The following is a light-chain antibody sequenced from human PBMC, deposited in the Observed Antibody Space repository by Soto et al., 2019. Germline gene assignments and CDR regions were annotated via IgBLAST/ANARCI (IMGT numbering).Light chain of an antibody. CDR2: DTS. Sequence: EIVLTQSPGPLSLSPGERATLACRASQSVSNNYLAWFQQTPGQAPRLLIYDTSTRATGIPDRFSGSRSGTDFTLTISRLEPEDSAMYYCQQYGNSPRTFGQGTKVEIK. CDR3: QQYGNSPRT. CDR1: QSVSNNY. V-gene: IGKV3-20*01. J-gene: IGKJ1*01.